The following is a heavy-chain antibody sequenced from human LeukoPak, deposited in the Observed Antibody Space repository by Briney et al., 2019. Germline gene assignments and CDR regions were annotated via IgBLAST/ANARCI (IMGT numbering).Heavy chain of an antibody. CDR3: ARAPYYYDSSGYYSDY. CDR2: INWNGGST. J-gene: IGHJ4*02. V-gene: IGHV3-20*04. Sequence: GGSLRLSCAASGFTFDDYGMSWVRQAPGKGLEWVSGINWNGGSTGHADSVKGRFTISRDNAKNSLYLQMNSLRAEDTALYYCARAPYYYDSSGYYSDYWGQGTLVTVSS. CDR1: GFTFDDYG. D-gene: IGHD3-22*01.